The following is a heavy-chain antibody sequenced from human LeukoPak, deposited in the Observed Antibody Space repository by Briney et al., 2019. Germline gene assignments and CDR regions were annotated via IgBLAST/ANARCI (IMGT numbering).Heavy chain of an antibody. CDR3: ARRDYDYVWGSYPSGNRFDP. V-gene: IGHV1-8*02. CDR1: GYTFTSYG. J-gene: IGHJ5*02. Sequence: ASVKVSCKASGYTFTSYGISWVRQAPGQGLEWMGWMNPNSGNTGYAQKFQGRVTMTRNTSISTAYMELSSLRSEDTAVYYCARRDYDYVWGSYPSGNRFDPWGQGTLVTVSS. D-gene: IGHD3-16*01. CDR2: MNPNSGNT.